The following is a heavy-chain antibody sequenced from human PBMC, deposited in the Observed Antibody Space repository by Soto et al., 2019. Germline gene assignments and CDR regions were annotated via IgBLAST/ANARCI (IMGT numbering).Heavy chain of an antibody. V-gene: IGHV1-18*01. CDR1: GYTFTSYG. CDR2: ISAYNGNT. Sequence: GASVKVSCKASGYTFTSYGISWVRQAPGQGLEWMGWISAYNGNTNYAQKLQGRVTMTTDTSTSTAYMELRSLRPDDTAVYYCARDEGGVYYYDSSGTRPLFDPWGQGTLVTVSS. J-gene: IGHJ5*02. CDR3: ARDEGGVYYYDSSGTRPLFDP. D-gene: IGHD3-22*01.